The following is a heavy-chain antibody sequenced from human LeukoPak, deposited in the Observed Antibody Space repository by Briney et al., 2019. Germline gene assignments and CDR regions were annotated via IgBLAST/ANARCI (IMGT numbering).Heavy chain of an antibody. CDR1: GYTFTSYA. J-gene: IGHJ6*02. Sequence: GASVKVSCKASGYTFTSYAMNWVRQAPGQGLEWMGRINTYNGDTDYAQNVRGRVIMTTDTSTSTGYMELRSLRSDDTAVYYCARDGVVIRGAFTLSYNTMDVWGQGTTVAVSS. CDR3: ARDGVVIRGAFTLSYNTMDV. V-gene: IGHV1-18*01. CDR2: INTYNGDT. D-gene: IGHD2-2*01.